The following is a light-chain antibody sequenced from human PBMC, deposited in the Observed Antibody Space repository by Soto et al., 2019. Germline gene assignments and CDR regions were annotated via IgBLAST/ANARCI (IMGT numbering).Light chain of an antibody. Sequence: EIVMTQSPATLAVSPGERATLSCRASQSVSSTLAWYQQKPGQAPRLLVYGASTRATGIPARFSGSGSGTEFTLTISSLQSEHFAVYYCQQYNNWPLTFGQGAPLEI. CDR3: QQYNNWPLT. CDR2: GAS. J-gene: IGKJ5*01. CDR1: QSVSST. V-gene: IGKV3-15*01.